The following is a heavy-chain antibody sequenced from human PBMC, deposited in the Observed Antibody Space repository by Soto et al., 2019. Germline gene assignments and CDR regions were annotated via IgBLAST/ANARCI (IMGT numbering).Heavy chain of an antibody. CDR3: VRELGGLDV. V-gene: IGHV3-11*05. CDR2: IESTGTYT. Sequence: QVQLVESGGASVKPGGSLRLSCAASGFTFSGYYMSWIRQTPGKGLEWVAWIESTGTYTNYADSVKGRFTISRDNSKNSLYLQMNSLTAEDTALYYCVRELGGLDVWGRGTTVTVPS. CDR1: GFTFSGYY. D-gene: IGHD6-25*01. J-gene: IGHJ6*02.